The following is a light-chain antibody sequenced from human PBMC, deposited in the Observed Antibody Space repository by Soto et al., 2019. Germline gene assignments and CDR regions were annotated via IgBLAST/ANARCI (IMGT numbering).Light chain of an antibody. CDR2: DAS. J-gene: IGKJ5*01. CDR3: QQLTSYPST. CDR1: QGISTT. V-gene: IGKV1-13*02. Sequence: AIPLTQSPSSLPASVGGRVTITCRASQGISTTLAWYQQKPGKATKHLIYDASTVESAVPPRFSESGTGTEFTITINSLQLKGVVNNYCQQLTSYPSTFSQGTRRGI.